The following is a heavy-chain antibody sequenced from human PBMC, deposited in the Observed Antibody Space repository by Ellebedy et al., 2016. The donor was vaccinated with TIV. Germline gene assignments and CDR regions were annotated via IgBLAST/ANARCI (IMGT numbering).Heavy chain of an antibody. Sequence: AASVKVSCKASGYAFTHYGLHWARQAPGQGLEWMAWFNGGDGYPKYSWKFQGRVSFTRDTSATTAYMELSSLTSEDTAVYYCARSGDAWGIDFWGQGTLVTVSS. J-gene: IGHJ4*02. D-gene: IGHD3-16*01. CDR2: FNGGDGYP. CDR1: GYAFTHYG. CDR3: ARSGDAWGIDF. V-gene: IGHV1-3*01.